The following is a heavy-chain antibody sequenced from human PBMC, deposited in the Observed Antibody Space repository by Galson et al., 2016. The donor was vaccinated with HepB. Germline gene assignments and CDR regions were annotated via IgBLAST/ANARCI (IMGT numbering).Heavy chain of an antibody. CDR1: GGSISSYY. CDR2: IYYTGST. CDR3: ARVTRRGWSDFDY. D-gene: IGHD6-19*01. Sequence: SETLSLTCIVSGGSISSYYWSWIRQPPGKGLEWIGYIYYTGSTNYNPSLNSRVTISVDKSKNQFSLKLSSVSAADTAVYYCARVTRRGWSDFDYWGQGTLVTVSS. J-gene: IGHJ4*02. V-gene: IGHV4-59*01.